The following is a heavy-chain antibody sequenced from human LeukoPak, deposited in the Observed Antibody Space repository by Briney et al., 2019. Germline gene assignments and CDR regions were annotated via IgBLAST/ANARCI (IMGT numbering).Heavy chain of an antibody. D-gene: IGHD1-1*01. V-gene: IGHV3-23*01. J-gene: IGHJ4*02. CDR1: GITFSNHA. CDR3: ATRPATETYFGVFDY. CDR2: ITGSGANT. Sequence: PGGSLRLSCAASGITFSNHAMTWVRQAPGKGLEWVSGITGSGANTYYAESVKGRFTISRDNSGNTLYLQMNSLRAEDAALYYCATRPATETYFGVFDYWGQGTLVTVSS.